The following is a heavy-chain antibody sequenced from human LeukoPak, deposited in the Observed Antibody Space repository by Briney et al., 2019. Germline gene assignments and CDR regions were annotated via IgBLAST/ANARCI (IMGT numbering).Heavy chain of an antibody. D-gene: IGHD1-20*01. CDR1: GGSISSYY. J-gene: IGHJ4*02. CDR3: ASAYNWNGVDY. CDR2: IYYSGST. Sequence: PSETLSLTCTVSGGSISSYYWSWIRQPPGKGLEWIGYIYYSGSTNYNPSLKSRVTISVDTSKNQFSLKLSSVTAADTAVYYWASAYNWNGVDYWGQGTLVTVSS. V-gene: IGHV4-59*08.